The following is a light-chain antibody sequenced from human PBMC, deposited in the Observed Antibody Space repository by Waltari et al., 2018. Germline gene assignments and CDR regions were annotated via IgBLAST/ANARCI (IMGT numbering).Light chain of an antibody. V-gene: IGKV3-15*01. Sequence: EIVMTQSPATLSVSPGERATLSCRASQSISIYLAWFQQKPGQAPRLLIYHASTRATGIPARLSGSGSGTEFTLTISSLQSEDFAVYYCQQYCDGRTFGQGTKLEIK. CDR2: HAS. J-gene: IGKJ2*01. CDR3: QQYCDGRT. CDR1: QSISIY.